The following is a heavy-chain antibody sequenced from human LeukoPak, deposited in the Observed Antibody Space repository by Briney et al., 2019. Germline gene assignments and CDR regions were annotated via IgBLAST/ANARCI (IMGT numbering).Heavy chain of an antibody. CDR3: AVTALDNWFDH. D-gene: IGHD2-21*02. Sequence: GESLRISCKGSGYNFTKFWLGWVRQMPGKGLEWMGIIFPGDSDTRYSPSFEGQVTISADKSLSTAYLQWTSLKVSDTAMYYCAVTALDNWFDHWGQGTLVTVSS. CDR2: IFPGDSDT. V-gene: IGHV5-51*01. CDR1: GYNFTKFW. J-gene: IGHJ5*02.